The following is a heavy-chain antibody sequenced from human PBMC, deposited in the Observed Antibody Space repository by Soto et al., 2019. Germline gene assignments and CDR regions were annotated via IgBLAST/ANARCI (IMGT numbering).Heavy chain of an antibody. Sequence: SETLSLTCTVSGGSISSSSYYWGWIRQPPGKGLEWIGSIYYSGSTYYNPSLKSRVTISVDTSKNQFSLKLSSVTAADTAVYYCARYTSMCRGVSLYYYYGMGVWGQGTTVTVSS. D-gene: IGHD3-10*01. CDR3: ARYTSMCRGVSLYYYYGMGV. J-gene: IGHJ6*02. CDR2: IYYSGST. CDR1: GGSISSSSYY. V-gene: IGHV4-39*01.